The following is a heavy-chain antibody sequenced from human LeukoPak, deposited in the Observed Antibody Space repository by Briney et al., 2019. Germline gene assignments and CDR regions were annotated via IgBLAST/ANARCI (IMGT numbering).Heavy chain of an antibody. D-gene: IGHD3-22*01. J-gene: IGHJ4*02. CDR1: GITLSNYG. CDR3: AKRGVVIRVILVGFYKEAYYFDS. V-gene: IGHV3-23*01. CDR2: ISGSAGGT. Sequence: GGSLRLSCAVSGITLSNYGMSWVRQAPGKGLEWVAGISGSAGGTYYSDSVKGRFTISRDNAKNTLYLQLNNLRAEDTAVYFCAKRGVVIRVILVGFYKEAYYFDSWGQGALVTVSS.